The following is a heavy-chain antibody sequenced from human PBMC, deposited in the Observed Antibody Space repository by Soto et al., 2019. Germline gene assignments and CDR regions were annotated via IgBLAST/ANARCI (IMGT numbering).Heavy chain of an antibody. CDR2: ISAYNGNT. Sequence: ASVKVSCKASGYTFTSYGISWVRQAPGQGLEWMGWISAYNGNTNYAQKLQGRVTMTTDTSTSTAYMELRSLRSDDTAVYYCARDSGVLWVGELSGYDAFDIWGQVTMVTVSS. J-gene: IGHJ3*02. V-gene: IGHV1-18*01. CDR3: ARDSGVLWVGELSGYDAFDI. CDR1: GYTFTSYG. D-gene: IGHD3-10*01.